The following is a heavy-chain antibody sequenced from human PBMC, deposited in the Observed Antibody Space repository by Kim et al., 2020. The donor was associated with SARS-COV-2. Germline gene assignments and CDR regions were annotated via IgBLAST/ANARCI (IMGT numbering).Heavy chain of an antibody. D-gene: IGHD6-19*01. CDR3: AREEYSSGWYSAY. V-gene: IGHV4-59*01. CDR2: IYYSGST. CDR1: GGSISSYY. Sequence: SETLSLTCTVSGGSISSYYWSWIRQPPGKGLEWIGYIYYSGSTNYNPSLKSRVTISVDTSKNQFSLRLSSVTAADTAVYYCAREEYSSGWYSAYWGQGTLVTVSS. J-gene: IGHJ4*02.